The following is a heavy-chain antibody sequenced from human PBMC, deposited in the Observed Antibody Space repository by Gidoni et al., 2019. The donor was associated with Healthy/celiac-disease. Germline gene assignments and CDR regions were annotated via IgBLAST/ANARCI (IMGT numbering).Heavy chain of an antibody. J-gene: IGHJ4*02. D-gene: IGHD6-19*01. CDR3: ARSADQWLVRN. Sequence: QVQLQQWGAGLLKPSETLSLTCAVYGGSFSGYYWSWIRQPPGKGLEWIGEINHSGSTNYNPSLKSRVTISVDTSKNQFSLKLSSVTAADTAVYYCARSADQWLVRNWGQGTLVTVSS. V-gene: IGHV4-34*01. CDR2: INHSGST. CDR1: GGSFSGYY.